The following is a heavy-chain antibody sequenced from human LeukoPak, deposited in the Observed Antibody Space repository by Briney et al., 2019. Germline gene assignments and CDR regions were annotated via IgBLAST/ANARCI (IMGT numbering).Heavy chain of an antibody. CDR1: GFTFSSYD. D-gene: IGHD5-24*01. CDR3: ARSRDGYNLWYFDL. J-gene: IGHJ2*01. CDR2: IGTAGDT. Sequence: GGSLRLSCAASGFTFSSYDMHWVRQPTGKGLEWVSTIGTAGDTYYPGSVKGRFTISRENAKNSLYLQMNSLRVGDTAVYYCARSRDGYNLWYFDLWGRGTLVTVSS. V-gene: IGHV3-13*01.